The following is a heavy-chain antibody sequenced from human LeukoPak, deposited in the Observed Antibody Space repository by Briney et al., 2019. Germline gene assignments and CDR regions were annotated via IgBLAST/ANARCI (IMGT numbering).Heavy chain of an antibody. D-gene: IGHD2-21*02. CDR1: GGSISSYY. CDR3: ARDHLGDSNY. CDR2: IYYSGST. J-gene: IGHJ4*02. V-gene: IGHV4-59*13. Sequence: PSETLSLTCTVSGGSISSYYWSWIRQPPGKELEWIGYIYYSGSTNYNPSLKSRVTISVDTSKNQFSLKLSSVTAADTAVYYCARDHLGDSNYWGQGTLVTVSS.